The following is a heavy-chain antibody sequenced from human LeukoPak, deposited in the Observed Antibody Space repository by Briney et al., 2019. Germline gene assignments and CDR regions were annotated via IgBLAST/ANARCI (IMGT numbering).Heavy chain of an antibody. CDR1: GGSISSSSYY. CDR2: IYYSGST. V-gene: IGHV4-39*01. Sequence: SETPSLTCTVSGGSISSSSYYWGWIRQPPGKGLEWIGSIYYSGSTYYNPSLKSRVTISVDTSKNQFSLKLSSVTAADTAVYYCARSVGSYHIGYYFDYWGQGTLVTVSS. D-gene: IGHD3-10*01. CDR3: ARSVGSYHIGYYFDY. J-gene: IGHJ4*02.